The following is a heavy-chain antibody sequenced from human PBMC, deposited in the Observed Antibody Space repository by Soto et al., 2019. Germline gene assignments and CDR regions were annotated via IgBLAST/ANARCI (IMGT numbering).Heavy chain of an antibody. D-gene: IGHD2-15*01. CDR1: GFTFGDSY. CDR2: ISPGSRYP. CDR3: VRGGGGGLFDP. Sequence: QVQLVESGGGLVPPGGSLRLSCAGSGFTFGDSYMSWIRQAPGKGLEWLSYISPGSRYPAYADSVKGRFTISRDNAKRSRYLQMMRLTAEDTAIYYCVRGGGGGLFDPWGQGTMVTVSS. V-gene: IGHV3-11*06. J-gene: IGHJ5*02.